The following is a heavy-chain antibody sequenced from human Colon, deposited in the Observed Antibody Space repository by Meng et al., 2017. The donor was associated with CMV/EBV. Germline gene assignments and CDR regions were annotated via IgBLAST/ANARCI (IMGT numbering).Heavy chain of an antibody. J-gene: IGHJ5*02. Sequence: SETLSLTCAVYGGSFSGYYWSWIRQPPGKGLEWIGEINHSGSTNYNPSLKSRVTISLDTSKNEVSLKVRSVTVADTAVYYCARSGGRRRDWFDPWGQGTLVTVSS. CDR3: ARSGGRRRDWFDP. CDR2: INHSGST. V-gene: IGHV4-34*01. CDR1: GGSFSGYY. D-gene: IGHD2-15*01.